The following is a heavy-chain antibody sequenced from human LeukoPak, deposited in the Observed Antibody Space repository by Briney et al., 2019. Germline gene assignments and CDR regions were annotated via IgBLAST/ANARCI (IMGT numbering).Heavy chain of an antibody. CDR2: ISGSDGST. V-gene: IGHV3-23*01. D-gene: IGHD1-14*01. CDR3: AKDRSLRTEADGAFDI. CDR1: GFTFSSYA. J-gene: IGHJ3*02. Sequence: HSGGSLRLSCAASGFTFSSYAMSWVRQAPGKGLEWVSAISGSDGSTYYADSVKGRFTISRDNSKNTLYLQMNSLRAEDTAVYYCAKDRSLRTEADGAFDIWGQGTMVTVSS.